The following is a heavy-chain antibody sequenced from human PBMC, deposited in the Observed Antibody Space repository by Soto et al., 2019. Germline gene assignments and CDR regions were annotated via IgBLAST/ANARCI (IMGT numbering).Heavy chain of an antibody. J-gene: IGHJ4*02. CDR1: GFTFSSYA. Sequence: GGSLRLSCAASGFTFSSYAMHWVRQAPGKGLDWVAVISYDGSDKYYADSVKGRFTISRDNSKNTLYLQLNSLGTDDTAVYYCARDPKDRIAVAGCFDYWGQGTLVTVSS. D-gene: IGHD6-19*01. CDR2: ISYDGSDK. CDR3: ARDPKDRIAVAGCFDY. V-gene: IGHV3-30-3*01.